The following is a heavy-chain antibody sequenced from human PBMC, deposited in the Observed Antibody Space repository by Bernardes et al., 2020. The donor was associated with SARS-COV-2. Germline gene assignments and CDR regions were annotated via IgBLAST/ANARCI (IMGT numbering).Heavy chain of an antibody. CDR1: GYTFTGYY. CDR3: AREGPTTSTPADGDWFDP. Sequence: ASVKVSCKASGYTFTGYYMHWVRQAPGQGLEWMGWITPTSGGTTYAQKFQGRVTMTRDTSISTAYMELSRLRSDDTAVYYCAREGPTTSTPADGDWFDPWGQGTLVTVSS. V-gene: IGHV1-2*02. D-gene: IGHD2-2*01. J-gene: IGHJ5*02. CDR2: ITPTSGGT.